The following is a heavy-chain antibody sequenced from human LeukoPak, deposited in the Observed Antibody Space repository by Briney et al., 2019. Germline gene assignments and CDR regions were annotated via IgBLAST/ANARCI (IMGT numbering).Heavy chain of an antibody. Sequence: GGSLRLSCATSGFTFRSYSMSWVRQAPGKGLEWVSAISGSGGSTYDADSVKGRFTISRDNSKNTLFLQMNSLRAEDTAVYYCAKPNSGYTAFHIWGQGTMVTVSS. CDR2: ISGSGGST. CDR1: GFTFRSYS. V-gene: IGHV3-23*01. J-gene: IGHJ3*02. D-gene: IGHD3-22*01. CDR3: AKPNSGYTAFHI.